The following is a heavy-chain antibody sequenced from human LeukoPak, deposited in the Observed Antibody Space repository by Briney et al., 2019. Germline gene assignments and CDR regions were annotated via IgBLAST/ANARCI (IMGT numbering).Heavy chain of an antibody. Sequence: SETLSLTCTVSNDSISPLYWGWIRQPPGKGLEFIGYIFYSGTTNFNPSLKSRVTLSVDTSKNQFSLRLNSVTAADTAVYYCARGGSAAKYYFYSWGRGTLVTVSS. J-gene: IGHJ4*02. CDR3: ARGGSAAKYYFYS. CDR1: NDSISPLY. D-gene: IGHD6-13*01. CDR2: IFYSGTT. V-gene: IGHV4-59*11.